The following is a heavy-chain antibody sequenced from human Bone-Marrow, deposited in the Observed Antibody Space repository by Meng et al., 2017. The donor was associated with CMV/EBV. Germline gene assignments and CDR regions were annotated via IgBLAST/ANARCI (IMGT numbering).Heavy chain of an antibody. J-gene: IGHJ4*02. CDR3: TSLPYSSSRSFDY. CDR2: IRSKAYGGTT. Sequence: GESLKISCTAPGFTFGDYAMSWVRQAPGKGLEWVGFIRSKAYGGTTEYAASVKGRFTISRDDSKSIAYLQMNSLKTEDTAVYYCTSLPYSSSRSFDYWGQGTLVTVSS. V-gene: IGHV3-49*04. CDR1: GFTFGDYA. D-gene: IGHD6-6*01.